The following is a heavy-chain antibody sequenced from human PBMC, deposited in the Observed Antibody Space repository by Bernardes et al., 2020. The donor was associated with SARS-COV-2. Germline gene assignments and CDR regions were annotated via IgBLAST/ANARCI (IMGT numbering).Heavy chain of an antibody. J-gene: IGHJ5*02. CDR2: INPYTGGT. D-gene: IGHD3-10*01. CDR3: ARGGRRGWFDP. V-gene: IGHV1-2*02. Sequence: ASVKVSCKASGYSFTGFYMHWVRQAPGQGLEWLGWINPYTGGTNYAQKFQGRVTMTTDTSTSRAYMELRSLRSDDTAVYYCARGGRRGWFDPWGQGTLVTVSS. CDR1: GYSFTGFY.